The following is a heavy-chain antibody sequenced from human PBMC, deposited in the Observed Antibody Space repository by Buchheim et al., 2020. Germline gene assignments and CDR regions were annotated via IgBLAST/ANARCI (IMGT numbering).Heavy chain of an antibody. D-gene: IGHD3-22*01. CDR2: LSGSGGST. Sequence: EVQLVESGGGLVQPGGSLRLSCAASGFTFSSYAMSWVRQAPGKGLEWVSGLSGSGGSTYYADSVKGRFTISRDNSKNTLYFQMNSLRAEDTAIYYCAKDVVTMIVPGGYFEYWGQGTL. V-gene: IGHV3-23*04. CDR1: GFTFSSYA. CDR3: AKDVVTMIVPGGYFEY. J-gene: IGHJ4*02.